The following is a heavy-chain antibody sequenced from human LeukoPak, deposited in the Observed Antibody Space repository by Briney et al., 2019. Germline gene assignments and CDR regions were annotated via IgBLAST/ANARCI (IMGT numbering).Heavy chain of an antibody. Sequence: GGSLRLSRAASGFTFSSHGMHWVRQAPGKGLEWVAVISYDGSNKYYADSVKGRFTISRDNSKNTLYLQMNSLRAEDTAVYYCAKKQGPYGSGSYGYYYYYGMDVWGQGTTVTVSS. V-gene: IGHV3-30*18. CDR1: GFTFSSHG. J-gene: IGHJ6*02. CDR3: AKKQGPYGSGSYGYYYYYGMDV. D-gene: IGHD3-10*01. CDR2: ISYDGSNK.